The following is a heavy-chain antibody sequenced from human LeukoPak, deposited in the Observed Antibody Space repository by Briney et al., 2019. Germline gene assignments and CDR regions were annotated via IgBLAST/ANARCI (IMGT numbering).Heavy chain of an antibody. J-gene: IGHJ4*02. D-gene: IGHD5-18*01. CDR1: GGSISNGGYS. V-gene: IGHV4-30-2*01. CDR3: ARGIPSDYYFDY. Sequence: PSETLSLTCAVSGGSISNGGYSWSWIRQPPGKGLEWIGYIYHSGSTYYNPSLKSRVTISVDRSKNQFSLKLSSVTAADTAVYYCARGIPSDYYFDYWGQGTLVTVSS. CDR2: IYHSGST.